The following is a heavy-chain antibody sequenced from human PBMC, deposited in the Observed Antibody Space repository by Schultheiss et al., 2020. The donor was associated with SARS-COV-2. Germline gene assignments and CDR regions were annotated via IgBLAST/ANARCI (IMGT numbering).Heavy chain of an antibody. CDR2: IYDSGST. Sequence: SQTLSLTCTVSGGSISSGGYFWSWIRQPPGRGLEWIGYIYDSGSTSYNPSLKSRVTISVDTSKNQFSLKLSSVTAADTAVYYCARGANLGWFDPWGQGTLVTVSS. J-gene: IGHJ5*02. CDR1: GGSISSGGYF. V-gene: IGHV4-61*08. CDR3: ARGANLGWFDP.